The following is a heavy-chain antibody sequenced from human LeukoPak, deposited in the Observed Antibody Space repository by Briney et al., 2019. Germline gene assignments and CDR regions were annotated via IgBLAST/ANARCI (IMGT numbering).Heavy chain of an antibody. Sequence: GGSLRLSCMGTGFTFSSYAMHWVRQAPGKGLEYVSSIDSDGGSTNYANSVKDRFFISRDNSKNTLYLQMGSLRAEDMAVYYCAKSPYYYYYYMDVWGQGTTVTVSS. CDR3: AKSPYYYYYYMDV. J-gene: IGHJ6*03. CDR1: GFTFSSYA. V-gene: IGHV3-64*01. CDR2: IDSDGGST.